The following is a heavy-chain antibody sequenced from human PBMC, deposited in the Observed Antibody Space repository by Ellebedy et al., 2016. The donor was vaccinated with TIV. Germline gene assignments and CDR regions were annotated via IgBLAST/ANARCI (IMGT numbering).Heavy chain of an antibody. V-gene: IGHV1-8*01. J-gene: IGHJ6*02. CDR1: GYTFTTYD. CDR3: ARDLGLDYYGMDV. D-gene: IGHD3-16*01. CDR2: MNPNSGNT. Sequence: ASVKVSCXASGYTFTTYDINWLRQAAGQGLEWMGWMNPNSGNTGYAQKFQGRVSMTRSTSISTAYMELSSLRSEDTAVYYCARDLGLDYYGMDVWGQGTTVTVSS.